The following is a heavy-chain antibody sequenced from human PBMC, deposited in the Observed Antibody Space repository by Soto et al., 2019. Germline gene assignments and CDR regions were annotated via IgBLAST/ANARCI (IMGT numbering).Heavy chain of an antibody. V-gene: IGHV3-7*03. Sequence: PGGSLRLSCAVSGVSFGCYWMSWVRQAPGKGLEWLASIKDDGSERYYLDSVNGRFTISRDNAKDSLSLQMNSLRGEDTAFYSCARAVGPVTIIGEALSGYFDFWGQGTLVTVSS. J-gene: IGHJ4*02. CDR2: IKDDGSER. CDR1: GVSFGCYW. CDR3: ARAVGPVTIIGEALSGYFDF. D-gene: IGHD3-3*01.